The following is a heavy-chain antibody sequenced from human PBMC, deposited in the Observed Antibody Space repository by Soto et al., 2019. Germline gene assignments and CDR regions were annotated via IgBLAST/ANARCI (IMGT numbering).Heavy chain of an antibody. Sequence: GASVKVSCKASGYTFTSYGISWVRQAPGQGLEWMGWISAYSGNTNYAQKLQGRVTMTTDTSKNQFSLKLSSVTAADTAVYYCARGGLGYCSGGSCYSAGLSRYYYGMDVWGQGTTVTVSS. CDR3: ARGGLGYCSGGSCYSAGLSRYYYGMDV. CDR2: ISAYSGNT. J-gene: IGHJ6*02. D-gene: IGHD2-15*01. CDR1: GYTFTSYG. V-gene: IGHV1-18*01.